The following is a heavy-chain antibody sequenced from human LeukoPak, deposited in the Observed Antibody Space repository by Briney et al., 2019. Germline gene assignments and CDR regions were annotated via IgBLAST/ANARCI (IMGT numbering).Heavy chain of an antibody. V-gene: IGHV3-48*04. D-gene: IGHD2-8*01. J-gene: IGHJ4*02. CDR1: GFTFSSYS. Sequence: GGSLRLSCAVSGFTFSSYSMNWVRQAPGMGLEWVSYISSSSTTIYYADSVKGRFTISRDNAKNSLYLQMNSLRAEDTAVYYCARDGMVYANDYWGQGTLVTVSS. CDR2: ISSSSTTI. CDR3: ARDGMVYANDY.